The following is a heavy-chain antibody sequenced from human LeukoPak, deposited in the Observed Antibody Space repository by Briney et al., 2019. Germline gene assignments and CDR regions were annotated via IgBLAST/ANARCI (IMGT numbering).Heavy chain of an antibody. CDR3: ARGPVVVAARYDFDY. Sequence: GASVKVSCKASGGTLSSYAISWVRQAPGQGLEWMGGIIPIFSTANYAQKFQGRVTITADESTSTAYMELSSLRSEDTAVYYCARGPVVVAARYDFDYWGQGTLVTVSS. J-gene: IGHJ4*02. CDR1: GGTLSSYA. CDR2: IIPIFSTA. V-gene: IGHV1-69*13. D-gene: IGHD2-15*01.